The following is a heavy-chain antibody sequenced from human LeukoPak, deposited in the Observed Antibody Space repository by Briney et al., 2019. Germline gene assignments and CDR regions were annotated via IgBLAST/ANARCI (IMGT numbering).Heavy chain of an antibody. Sequence: GGSLRLSCAGSGFTFSNYSINWVRQAPGKGLEWVSSISPSSHYIYYADSVRGRFTISRDNARNSLYLQMNSLRAEDTALYHCAREGIWMTTVTTKEGAFDIWGQGTMVTVSS. V-gene: IGHV3-21*04. D-gene: IGHD4-11*01. CDR2: ISPSSHYI. J-gene: IGHJ3*02. CDR1: GFTFSNYS. CDR3: AREGIWMTTVTTKEGAFDI.